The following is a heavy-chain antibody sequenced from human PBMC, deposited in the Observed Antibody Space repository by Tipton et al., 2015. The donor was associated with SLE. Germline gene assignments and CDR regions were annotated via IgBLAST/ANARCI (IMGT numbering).Heavy chain of an antibody. J-gene: IGHJ6*03. CDR2: IYYSGNT. V-gene: IGHV4-59*01. Sequence: TLSLTCTVSGGSINSYYWSWIRQPPGKGLEWIGFIYYSGNTKYNSSLKSRVTIPVDTSKNQCSLNLRSVTAADTAVYYCARVSLDDFWSGYSPNYYYYYMDVWGKGTAVTVSS. CDR3: ARVSLDDFWSGYSPNYYYYYMDV. D-gene: IGHD3-3*01. CDR1: GGSINSYY.